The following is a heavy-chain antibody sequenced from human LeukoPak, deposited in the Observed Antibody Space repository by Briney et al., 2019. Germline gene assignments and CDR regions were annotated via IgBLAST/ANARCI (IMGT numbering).Heavy chain of an antibody. CDR3: AKSGYSLIDY. V-gene: IGHV3-9*01. CDR2: ISWNSGSI. J-gene: IGHJ4*02. Sequence: GRSLRLSCAASGFTFDDYAMHWVRQAPGKGLEWVSGISWNSGSIGYADSVKGRFTISRDNAKNSLYPQMNSLRAEDTALYYCAKSGYSLIDYWGQGTLVTVSS. CDR1: GFTFDDYA. D-gene: IGHD5-18*01.